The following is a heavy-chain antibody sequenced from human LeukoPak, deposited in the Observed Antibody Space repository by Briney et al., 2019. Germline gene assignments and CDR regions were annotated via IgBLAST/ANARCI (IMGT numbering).Heavy chain of an antibody. J-gene: IGHJ4*02. CDR1: GYSISSGYY. Sequence: SETLSLTCTVSGYSISSGYYWGWIRQPPGEGLEWIGSSYHSGSTYYNPSLKSRVTISVDTSKNQFSLQLSSVTAADTAVYYCARGRYSSSWYVVGSPPGLDYWGQGTLVTVSS. CDR2: SYHSGST. D-gene: IGHD6-13*01. V-gene: IGHV4-38-2*02. CDR3: ARGRYSSSWYVVGSPPGLDY.